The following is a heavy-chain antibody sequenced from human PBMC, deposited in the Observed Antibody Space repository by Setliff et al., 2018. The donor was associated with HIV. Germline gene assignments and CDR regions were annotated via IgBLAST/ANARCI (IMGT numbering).Heavy chain of an antibody. Sequence: GGSLRLSCTASGFTFGDYAMNWVRQAPGKGLEWVGFIRSKAYGGTTEYAASVKGRFTISRDDSKSIAYLQMNILKTEDTAVYYCSRDDLYGGNSFDYWGQGTLVTVSS. V-gene: IGHV3-49*04. CDR3: SRDDLYGGNSFDY. CDR1: GFTFGDYA. CDR2: IRSKAYGGTT. J-gene: IGHJ4*02. D-gene: IGHD4-17*01.